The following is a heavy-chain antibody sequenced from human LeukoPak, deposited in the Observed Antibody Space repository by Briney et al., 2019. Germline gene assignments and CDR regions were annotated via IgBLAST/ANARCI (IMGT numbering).Heavy chain of an antibody. CDR2: INPSGGST. Sequence: GASVKVSCKASGCTFSSYAIIWVRQDPGQGLEWLGLINPSGGSTSYAQKLHGRVTITSDTSTSTVYMELSSLRSEDTAVYYCARDVGGSGYSYGFFHYWGQGTLVTVSS. D-gene: IGHD5-18*01. CDR1: GCTFSSYA. V-gene: IGHV1-46*01. CDR3: ARDVGGSGYSYGFFHY. J-gene: IGHJ4*02.